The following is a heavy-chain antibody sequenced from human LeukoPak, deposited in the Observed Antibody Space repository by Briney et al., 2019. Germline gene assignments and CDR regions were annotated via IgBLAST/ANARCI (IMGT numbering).Heavy chain of an antibody. Sequence: GGSLRLSCAAPGFTLTSYAMAWVRQAPGKGLEWVADISGSGITIYYSNSVKGRFTISRDTSGNMLYLQMNSLRAEDTAVYYCARVNYYYMDVWGKGTTVTVSS. CDR3: ARVNYYYMDV. CDR2: ISGSGITI. J-gene: IGHJ6*03. V-gene: IGHV3-23*01. CDR1: GFTLTSYA.